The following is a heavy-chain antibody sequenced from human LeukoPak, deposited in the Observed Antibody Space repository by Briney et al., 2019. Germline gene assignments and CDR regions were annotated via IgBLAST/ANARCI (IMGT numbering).Heavy chain of an antibody. J-gene: IGHJ6*02. CDR2: ISGSGGST. CDR1: GFTFSDYY. D-gene: IGHD5-18*01. V-gene: IGHV3-23*01. Sequence: PGGSLRLSCAASGFTFSDYYMSWIRQAPGKGLEWVSGISGSGGSTYYAGSVQGRFTMSRDNSKNTLYLQMNSLRADDTAIYYCAKNDGYRYGRNYGMDVWGQGTTVTVSS. CDR3: AKNDGYRYGRNYGMDV.